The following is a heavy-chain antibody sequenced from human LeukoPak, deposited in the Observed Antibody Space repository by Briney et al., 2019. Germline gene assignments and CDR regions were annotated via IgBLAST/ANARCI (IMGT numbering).Heavy chain of an antibody. J-gene: IGHJ4*02. V-gene: IGHV1-46*01. CDR2: INPGGGST. CDR3: ARSIRAGSGWHPIDS. D-gene: IGHD6-19*01. CDR1: GYTFTKYN. Sequence: ASVKVSCEAPGYTFTKYNVHGVRQAPGQGLEWVGIINPGGGSTIYAQEFQGRVTMTRDTSTSTLYMEVSSLRSEDTAVYYCARSIRAGSGWHPIDSWGQGTLVTVS.